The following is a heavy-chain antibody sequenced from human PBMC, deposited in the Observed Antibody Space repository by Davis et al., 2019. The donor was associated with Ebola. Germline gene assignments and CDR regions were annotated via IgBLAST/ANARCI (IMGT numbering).Heavy chain of an antibody. CDR1: GFTFSSYS. CDR3: ARDERGWDRSIRYFDY. CDR2: ISSSSSYI. D-gene: IGHD1-26*01. J-gene: IGHJ4*02. Sequence: PGGSLRLSCAASGFTFSSYSMNWVRQAPGKGLEWVSSISSSSSYIYYAHSLKGRFTISRDNAKNSLYLQMNSLRAEDTAVYYCARDERGWDRSIRYFDYWGQGTLVTVSS. V-gene: IGHV3-21*01.